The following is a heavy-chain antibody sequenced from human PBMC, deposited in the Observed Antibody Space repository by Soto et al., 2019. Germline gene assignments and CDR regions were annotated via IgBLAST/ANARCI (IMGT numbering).Heavy chain of an antibody. J-gene: IGHJ6*03. CDR1: GFTFSSYW. D-gene: IGHD6-6*01. CDR3: ARGPLLYSSSSWYYYYYMDV. Sequence: GGSLRLSCAASGFTFSSYWMHWVRQAPGKGLVWVSRINSDGSSTSYADSVKGRFTISRDNAKNTLYLQMNSLRAEDTAVYYCARGPLLYSSSSWYYYYYMDVWGKGTTVTVSS. CDR2: INSDGSST. V-gene: IGHV3-74*01.